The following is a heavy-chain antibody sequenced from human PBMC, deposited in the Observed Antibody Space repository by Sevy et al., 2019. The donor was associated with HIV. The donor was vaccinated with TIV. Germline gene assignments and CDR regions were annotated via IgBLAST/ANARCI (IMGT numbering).Heavy chain of an antibody. D-gene: IGHD3-16*01. J-gene: IGHJ4*02. V-gene: IGHV3-30*04. CDR3: ARDRGEILSSAFDY. CDR1: GFTFSDYR. CDR2: ISYDGRNNK. Sequence: GGSLRLSCAASGFTFSDYRMHWVRQAPGKGLEWVAVISYDGRNNKYNEDSVKGRVTISRDNSKNTVYLQMNSLRAEDTAIYYCARDRGEILSSAFDYWGQGTLVTVSS.